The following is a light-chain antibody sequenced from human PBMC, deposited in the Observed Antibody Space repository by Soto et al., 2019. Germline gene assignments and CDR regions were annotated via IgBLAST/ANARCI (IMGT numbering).Light chain of an antibody. J-gene: IGKJ4*01. CDR3: QQRSNWQGAT. Sequence: EIVLTQSPATLSLSPGERATLSCRASQSVSSNVAWYQQRPGQAPRLLIYDASNRATGIPARFSGSGSGTDFTLTISNLEPEDFAVYYCQQRSNWQGATFGGGTKVDIK. CDR1: QSVSSN. V-gene: IGKV3-11*01. CDR2: DAS.